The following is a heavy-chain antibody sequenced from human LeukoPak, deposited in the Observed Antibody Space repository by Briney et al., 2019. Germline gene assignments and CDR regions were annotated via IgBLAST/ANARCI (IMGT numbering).Heavy chain of an antibody. V-gene: IGHV1-2*02. Sequence: ASVKVSCKPSGYTFTGYYIHWVRQAPSQGLEWMGWINPTSGGTNYAPKFQGRVTMTRDTSISTAYMEMSRLRSDDTAVYYCARVRGNWASINWFDPWGQGTLVTVSS. D-gene: IGHD7-27*01. CDR3: ARVRGNWASINWFDP. CDR2: INPTSGGT. CDR1: GYTFTGYY. J-gene: IGHJ5*02.